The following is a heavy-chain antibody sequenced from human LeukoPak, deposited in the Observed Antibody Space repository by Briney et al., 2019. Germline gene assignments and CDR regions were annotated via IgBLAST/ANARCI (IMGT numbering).Heavy chain of an antibody. CDR1: GFTFSSYW. D-gene: IGHD2/OR15-2a*01. Sequence: PGGSLRLSCAASGFTFSSYWMNWVRQAPGKGLEWVAYIKQDGSEKYYVDSVKGRFTISRDNAKNSLYLQVNSLRAEDTAVYYCARSGNNYYYYMDVWGKGTTVTVSS. CDR3: ARSGNNYYYYMDV. CDR2: IKQDGSEK. V-gene: IGHV3-7*01. J-gene: IGHJ6*03.